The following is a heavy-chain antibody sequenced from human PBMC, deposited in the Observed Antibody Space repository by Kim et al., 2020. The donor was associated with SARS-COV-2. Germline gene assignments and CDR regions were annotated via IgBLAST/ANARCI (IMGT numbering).Heavy chain of an antibody. CDR2: IYPGDSDT. Sequence: GESLKISCKGSGYSFTSYWIGWVRQMPGKGLEWMGIIYPGDSDTRYSPSFQGQVTISADKSISTAYLQWRSLKASDTAMDYCSRLTDSSYDRGAFDIWGQGTMVTVSA. CDR3: SRLTDSSYDRGAFDI. CDR1: GYSFTSYW. V-gene: IGHV5-51*01. D-gene: IGHD5-12*01. J-gene: IGHJ3*02.